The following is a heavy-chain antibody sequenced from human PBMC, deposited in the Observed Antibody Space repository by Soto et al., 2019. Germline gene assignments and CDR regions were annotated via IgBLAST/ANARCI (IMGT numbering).Heavy chain of an antibody. Sequence: SETLSLTCAVYGGSFSGYYWSWIRQPPGKGLEWIGEINHSGSTNYNPSLKSRVTISVDTSKNQFSLKLSSVTAADTAVYYCARGPCYGSASYYNDWGQATLVTVSS. V-gene: IGHV4-34*01. CDR3: ARGPCYGSASYYND. J-gene: IGHJ4*02. CDR1: GGSFSGYY. D-gene: IGHD3-10*01. CDR2: INHSGST.